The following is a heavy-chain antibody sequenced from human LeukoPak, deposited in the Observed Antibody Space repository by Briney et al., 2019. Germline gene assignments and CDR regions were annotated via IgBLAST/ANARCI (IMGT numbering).Heavy chain of an antibody. D-gene: IGHD1-14*01. CDR2: IYSGGST. CDR1: GFTVSSNY. V-gene: IGHV3-53*01. J-gene: IGHJ4*02. CDR3: ARDPDRRSPEYYFDY. Sequence: GGSLRLSCAASGFTVSSNYMSWVRQAPGKGLEWVSVIYSGGSTYYADSVKGRFTISRDNSKNSLYLQMNSLRAEDTAVYYCARDPDRRSPEYYFDYWGQGTLVTVSS.